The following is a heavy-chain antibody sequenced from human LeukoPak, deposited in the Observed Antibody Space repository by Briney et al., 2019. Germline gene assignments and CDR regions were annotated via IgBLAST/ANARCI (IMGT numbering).Heavy chain of an antibody. CDR2: INHSGST. J-gene: IGHJ4*02. D-gene: IGHD1-26*01. CDR3: ARDRELWHDY. V-gene: IGHV4-34*01. Sequence: SETLSLTCAVYGGSFSGYYWSWIRQPPGKGLEWIGEINHSGSTNYNPSLKSRVTMSVDTSKNQFSLKLSSVTAADTAVYYCARDRELWHDYWGQGTLVTVSS. CDR1: GGSFSGYY.